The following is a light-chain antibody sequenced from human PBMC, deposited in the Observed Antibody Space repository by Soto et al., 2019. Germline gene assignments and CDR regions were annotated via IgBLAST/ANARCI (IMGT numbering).Light chain of an antibody. CDR1: QTVSSY. CDR3: HRRSNWPKT. J-gene: IGKJ1*01. V-gene: IGKV3-11*01. Sequence: EIVLTQSPATLSLSPGETATLSCRASQTVSSYLAWFQQKPGQPPRLLIYDASIKAPGIPARFSGSGSGTDFPLPISRLDPEVSEVYYCHRRSNWPKTFGKGTKV. CDR2: DAS.